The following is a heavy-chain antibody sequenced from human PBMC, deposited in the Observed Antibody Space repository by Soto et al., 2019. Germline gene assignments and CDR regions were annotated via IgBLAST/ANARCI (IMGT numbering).Heavy chain of an antibody. V-gene: IGHV4-31*03. D-gene: IGHD1-26*01. Sequence: ASETLSLTCTVSGGSISSGGYYWSWIRQHPGKGLEWIGYIYYSGSTYYNPSLKSRVTISVDTSKNQFSLKLSSVTAADTAVYYCARDSGTYGAAYYFDYWGQGTLVTVSS. J-gene: IGHJ4*02. CDR2: IYYSGST. CDR1: GGSISSGGYY. CDR3: ARDSGTYGAAYYFDY.